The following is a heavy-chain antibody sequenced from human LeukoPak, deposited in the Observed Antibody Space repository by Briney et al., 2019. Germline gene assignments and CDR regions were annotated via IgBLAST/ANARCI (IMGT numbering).Heavy chain of an antibody. Sequence: HPGGSLRLSCAASGFTFSSYGMHWVRQAPGKGLEWVAFIRYYGSNKYYADSVKGRFTISRDNSKNTLYLQMNSLRAEDTAVYYCAKGLYYDFWSGYFDYWGQGTLVTVSS. CDR1: GFTFSSYG. V-gene: IGHV3-30*02. J-gene: IGHJ4*02. CDR3: AKGLYYDFWSGYFDY. CDR2: IRYYGSNK. D-gene: IGHD3-3*01.